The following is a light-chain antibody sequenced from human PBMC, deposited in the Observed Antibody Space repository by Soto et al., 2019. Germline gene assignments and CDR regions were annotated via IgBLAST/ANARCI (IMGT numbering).Light chain of an antibody. Sequence: EIVMTQSPATLSVSPGERATLSCSASQSVSSNVAWYQQKPGQAPRLLFHGASSRATGIPARFSGSGSGTEFTLTISSLQSEDFAVYYCQQYNSWPPLTFGGGT. J-gene: IGKJ4*01. V-gene: IGKV3-15*01. CDR2: GAS. CDR3: QQYNSWPPLT. CDR1: QSVSSN.